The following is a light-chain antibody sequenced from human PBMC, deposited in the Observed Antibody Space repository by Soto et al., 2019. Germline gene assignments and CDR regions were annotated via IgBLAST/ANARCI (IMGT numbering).Light chain of an antibody. CDR3: QQYNSYSWT. Sequence: DIQMSKSPSTPSASVRDRVTITCRASQSISSWLAWYQQKPGKAPKLLIYDASSLQSGVPSRFSGSGSGTEFTLTISSLQPEDFATYYCQQYNSYSWTFGQGTKVDIK. J-gene: IGKJ1*01. CDR2: DAS. V-gene: IGKV1-5*01. CDR1: QSISSW.